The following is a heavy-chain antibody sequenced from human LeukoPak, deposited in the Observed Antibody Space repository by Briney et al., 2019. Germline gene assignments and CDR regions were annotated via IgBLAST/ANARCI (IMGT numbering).Heavy chain of an antibody. CDR3: ARDRRLRFLEWSSIGYFQH. V-gene: IGHV1-18*01. Sequence: ASVKVSCKASGYTFTSYGIIWVRQAPGQGLEWMGGIRTYDDNANYAERLQGRVTMTTDTSTSTAYMELRSLRSDYTAVYYCARDRRLRFLEWSSIGYFQHWGQGTLVTVSS. J-gene: IGHJ1*01. CDR2: IRTYDDNA. D-gene: IGHD3-3*01. CDR1: GYTFTSYG.